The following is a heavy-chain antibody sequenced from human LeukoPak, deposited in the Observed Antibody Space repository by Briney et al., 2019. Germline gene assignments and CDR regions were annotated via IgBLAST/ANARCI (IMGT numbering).Heavy chain of an antibody. CDR1: GFTVSSNS. CDR2: ISSSGSTI. J-gene: IGHJ6*04. CDR3: AELGITMIGGV. V-gene: IGHV3-11*04. Sequence: TAGGSLRLSCTVSGFTVSSNSMSWVRQAPGKGLEWVSYISSSGSTIYYADSVKGRFTISRDNAKNSLYLQMNSLRAEDTAVYYCAELGITMIGGVWGKGTTVTISS. D-gene: IGHD3-10*02.